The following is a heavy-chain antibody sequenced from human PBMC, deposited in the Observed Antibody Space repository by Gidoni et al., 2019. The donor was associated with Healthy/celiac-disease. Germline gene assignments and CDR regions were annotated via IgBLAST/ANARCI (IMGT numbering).Heavy chain of an antibody. D-gene: IGHD3-9*01. CDR3: ARDFMQPVSRYYFYLMDV. Sequence: QVQLQESGPGLVKPSETLSLPCSVSGVSVSSGGSYWSWVRQPPGKGLEWIGYISYRGFTNYNPSLKSRVTISVDTSKDQFSLKLSSVTAADSAIYYCARDFMQPVSRYYFYLMDVWGQGTTVTVSS. CDR1: GVSVSSGGSY. CDR2: ISYRGFT. V-gene: IGHV4-61*08. J-gene: IGHJ6*02.